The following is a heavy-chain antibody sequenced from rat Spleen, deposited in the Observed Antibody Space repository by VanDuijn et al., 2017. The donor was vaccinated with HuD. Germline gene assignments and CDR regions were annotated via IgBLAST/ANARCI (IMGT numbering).Heavy chain of an antibody. D-gene: IGHD5-1*01. CDR2: ISPSGGVT. CDR1: GFTFNRYW. Sequence: EVQLVETGGGLVQPGRSLKLSCVASGFTFNRYWMYWVRQAPTKGLEWVASISPSGGVTYYRDSVKGRFTISRDNAKSTLYLQMDSLRSEDAATFYCARQNWPYYFDYWGQGVMVTVSS. J-gene: IGHJ2*01. V-gene: IGHV5-25*01. CDR3: ARQNWPYYFDY.